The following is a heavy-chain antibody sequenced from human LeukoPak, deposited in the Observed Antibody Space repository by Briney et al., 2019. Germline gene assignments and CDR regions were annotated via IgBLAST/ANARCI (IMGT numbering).Heavy chain of an antibody. J-gene: IGHJ4*02. CDR3: AKDMSYYDSSGSFDY. D-gene: IGHD3-22*01. Sequence: PGGSLRLSCAASGFTFDDYAMHWVRQALGKGLEWVSGISWNSGSIGYADSVKGRFTISRDNAKNSLYLQMNSLRAEDTALYYCAKDMSYYDSSGSFDYWGQGTLVTVSS. V-gene: IGHV3-9*01. CDR2: ISWNSGSI. CDR1: GFTFDDYA.